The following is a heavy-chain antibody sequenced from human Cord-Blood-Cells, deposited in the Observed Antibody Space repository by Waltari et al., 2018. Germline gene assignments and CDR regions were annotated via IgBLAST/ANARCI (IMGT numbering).Heavy chain of an antibody. CDR3: ARHYDARYDFWSGYYFDY. CDR1: GGSISSSSYY. CDR2: IYYSGST. Sequence: QLQLPESGPGLVKPSETLSLTCTVSGGSISSSSYYWGWIGQPPGKGLEWIGSIYYSGSTYYNPSLKSRVTISVDTSKNQFSLKLSSVTAADTAVYYCARHYDARYDFWSGYYFDYWGQGTLVTVSS. V-gene: IGHV4-39*01. J-gene: IGHJ4*02. D-gene: IGHD3-3*01.